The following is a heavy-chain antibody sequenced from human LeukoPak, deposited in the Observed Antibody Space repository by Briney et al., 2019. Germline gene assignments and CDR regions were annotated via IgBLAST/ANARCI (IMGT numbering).Heavy chain of an antibody. Sequence: SETLSLTCTVSGGSISSGGYYWSWIRQHPGKGLEWIGYIYYSGSTHYNPSLKSRVTISVDTSKNQFSLKLSSVTAADTAVYYCARDVFYGSRSYYPYYYYGMDVWGQGTTVTVSS. J-gene: IGHJ6*02. CDR3: ARDVFYGSRSYYPYYYYGMDV. V-gene: IGHV4-31*03. D-gene: IGHD3-10*01. CDR1: GGSISSGGYY. CDR2: IYYSGST.